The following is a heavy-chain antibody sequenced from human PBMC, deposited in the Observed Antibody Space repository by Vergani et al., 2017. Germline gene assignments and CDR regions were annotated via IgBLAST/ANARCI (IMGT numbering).Heavy chain of an antibody. CDR2: IIPIFGTA. D-gene: IGHD3-16*01. Sequence: QVQLVQSGAEVKKPGSSVKVSCKASGAPFSGYAISWFRQAPGQGLEWMGGIIPIFGTANYAQKFQGRVTITADKSTSTAYMELSSRRSEDTAVYYCASNNYGRVDYWGQGTLVTVSS. V-gene: IGHV1-69*06. CDR3: ASNNYGRVDY. J-gene: IGHJ4*02. CDR1: GAPFSGYA.